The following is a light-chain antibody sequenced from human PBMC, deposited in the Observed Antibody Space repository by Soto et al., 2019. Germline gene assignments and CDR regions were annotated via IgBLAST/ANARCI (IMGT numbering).Light chain of an antibody. CDR1: QSVYSN. V-gene: IGKV3-15*01. CDR2: GAS. J-gene: IGKJ1*01. CDR3: QQYNDWPPGEA. Sequence: EIMMTQSPAILSVSPGERATLSCRASQSVYSNLAWYQHKPGQTPRLLIYGASNRATGIPARFSGSGSGTEFTLTISSLQSEDFAVYYCQQYNDWPPGEAFGQGTKVEIK.